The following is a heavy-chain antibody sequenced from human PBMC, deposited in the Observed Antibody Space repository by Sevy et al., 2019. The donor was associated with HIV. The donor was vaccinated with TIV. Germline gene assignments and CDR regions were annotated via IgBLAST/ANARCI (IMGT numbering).Heavy chain of an antibody. V-gene: IGHV3-30*18. Sequence: GGSLRLSCIGSGFSFSYYGIHWVRQSPGKGLDWVALISHDGINEYYADSVKGRFTISRDNSKNTVYLEMNSPRNEDTAIYFCANAYSGSYSHSYLYALDVWGQGTTVTVYS. CDR2: ISHDGINE. CDR1: GFSFSYYG. D-gene: IGHD1-26*01. CDR3: ANAYSGSYSHSYLYALDV. J-gene: IGHJ6*02.